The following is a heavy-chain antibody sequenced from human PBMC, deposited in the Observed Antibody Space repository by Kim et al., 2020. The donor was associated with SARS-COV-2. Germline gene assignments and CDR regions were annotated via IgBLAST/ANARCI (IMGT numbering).Heavy chain of an antibody. J-gene: IGHJ4*02. D-gene: IGHD1-26*01. Sequence: STYYNPSLKSRVTISVDTSKNQFSLKLSSVTAADTAVYYCARGTKWELWGWGQGTLVTVSS. V-gene: IGHV4-39*01. CDR3: ARGTKWELWG. CDR2: ST.